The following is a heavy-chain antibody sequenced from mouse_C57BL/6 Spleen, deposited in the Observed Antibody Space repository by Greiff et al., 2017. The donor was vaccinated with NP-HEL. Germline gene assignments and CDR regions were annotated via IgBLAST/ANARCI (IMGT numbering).Heavy chain of an antibody. Sequence: VQLQQPGAELVKPGASVKMSCKASGYTFTSYWITWVKQRPGQGLEWIGDIYPGSGSTNYNEKFKSKATLTVDTSSSTAYMQLSSLTSEDSAVYCCARSRTTMITNWYFGGWGTGTPVTVSS. CDR2: IYPGSGST. CDR3: ARSRTTMITNWYFGG. V-gene: IGHV1-55*01. CDR1: GYTFTSYW. D-gene: IGHD2-4*01. J-gene: IGHJ1*03.